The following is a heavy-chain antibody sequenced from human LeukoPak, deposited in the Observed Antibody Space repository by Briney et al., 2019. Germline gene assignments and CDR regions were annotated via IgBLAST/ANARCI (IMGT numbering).Heavy chain of an antibody. Sequence: SETLSLTCTVSGYSIISDYYWGWLRQPPGKGLEWIGSIYYSGSTYYNPSLKSRVTISVDTSKNQFSLKLSSVTAADTAVYYCARLGELRLNWFDPWGQGTLVTVSS. CDR3: ARLGELRLNWFDP. V-gene: IGHV4-38-2*02. D-gene: IGHD3-3*01. CDR1: GYSIISDYY. J-gene: IGHJ5*02. CDR2: IYYSGST.